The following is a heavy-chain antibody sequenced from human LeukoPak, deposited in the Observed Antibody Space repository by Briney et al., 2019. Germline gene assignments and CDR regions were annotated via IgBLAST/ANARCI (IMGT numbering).Heavy chain of an antibody. Sequence: SETLSLTCTVSGVSISSSNSYWGWSRQPPGKGLEWIGSIYYSGNTYYNASLKSQVSISIDTSKNQFSLRLTSVTAADTAVYYCARQTGSGLFILPGGQGTLVTVSS. D-gene: IGHD3/OR15-3a*01. CDR2: IYYSGNT. J-gene: IGHJ4*02. CDR1: GVSISSSNSY. CDR3: ARQTGSGLFILP. V-gene: IGHV4-39*01.